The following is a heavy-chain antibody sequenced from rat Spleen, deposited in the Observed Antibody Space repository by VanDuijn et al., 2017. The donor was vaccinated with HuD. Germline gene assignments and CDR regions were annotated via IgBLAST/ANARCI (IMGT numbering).Heavy chain of an antibody. V-gene: IGHV2S63*01. J-gene: IGHJ2*01. Sequence: VQLKESGPGLVQPSQTLSLTCTVSGFSLTDSSVHWVRQPPGKGLEWMGIMWSGGSTAYNSALKSRLSISRDTSKSQVFLKINSLQTEDTAIYYCTRVNPYFDYWGQGVMVTVSS. D-gene: IGHD1-11*01. CDR3: TRVNPYFDY. CDR1: GFSLTDSS. CDR2: MWSGGST.